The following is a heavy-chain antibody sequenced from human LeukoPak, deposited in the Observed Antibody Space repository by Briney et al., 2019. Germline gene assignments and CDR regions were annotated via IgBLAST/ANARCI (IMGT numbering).Heavy chain of an antibody. D-gene: IGHD5-18*01. Sequence: LAGGSLRLSCAASGFTFDDYGLSWVRQVPGKGLEWVSGLNWNGASTGYADSVKGRFTISRDNAKNSLYLQMNSLRAEDTALYHCAAPRGDTAMNYWGQGTLVTVSS. CDR3: AAPRGDTAMNY. J-gene: IGHJ4*02. CDR2: LNWNGAST. V-gene: IGHV3-20*01. CDR1: GFTFDDYG.